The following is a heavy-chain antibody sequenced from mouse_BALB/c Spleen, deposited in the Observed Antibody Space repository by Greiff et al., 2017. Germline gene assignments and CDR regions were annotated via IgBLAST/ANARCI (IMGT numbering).Heavy chain of an antibody. Sequence: EVNLVESGGGLVKPGGSLKLSCAASGFTFSDYYMYWVRQTPEKRLEWVATISDGGSYTYYPDSVKGRFTISRDNAKNNLYLQMSSLKSEDTAMYYCARDIGTTAWFAYWGQGTLVTVSA. V-gene: IGHV5-4*02. CDR2: ISDGGSYT. J-gene: IGHJ3*01. CDR3: ARDIGTTAWFAY. D-gene: IGHD2-14*01. CDR1: GFTFSDYY.